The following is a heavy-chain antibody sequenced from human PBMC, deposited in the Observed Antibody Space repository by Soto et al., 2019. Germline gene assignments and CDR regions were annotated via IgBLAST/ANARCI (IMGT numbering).Heavy chain of an antibody. V-gene: IGHV3-43*01. CDR3: AKDAIAVAGNAPRGYFQH. CDR1: GFTFDDYT. D-gene: IGHD6-19*01. J-gene: IGHJ1*01. Sequence: GGSLRLSCAASGFTFDDYTMHWVRQAPGKGLEWVSLISWDGGSTYYADSVKGRFTISRDNSKNSLYLQMNSLRTEDTALYYCAKDAIAVAGNAPRGYFQHWGQGTLVTVSS. CDR2: ISWDGGST.